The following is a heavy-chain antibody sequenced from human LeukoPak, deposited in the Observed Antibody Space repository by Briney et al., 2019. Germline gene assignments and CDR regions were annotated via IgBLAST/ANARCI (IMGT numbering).Heavy chain of an antibody. CDR3: ASALEPVVVAASLGY. CDR2: ISYDGSNK. J-gene: IGHJ4*02. CDR1: GFTFSSYG. D-gene: IGHD2-15*01. Sequence: PGRSLRLSCAASGFTFSSYGMHWVRQAPGKGLEWVAVISYDGSNKYYADSVKGRFTISRDNSKNTLYLQMNSLRAEDTAVYYCASALEPVVVAASLGYWGQGTLVTVSS. V-gene: IGHV3-30*03.